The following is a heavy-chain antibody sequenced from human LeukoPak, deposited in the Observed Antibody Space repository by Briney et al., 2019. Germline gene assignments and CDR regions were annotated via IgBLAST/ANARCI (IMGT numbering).Heavy chain of an antibody. V-gene: IGHV3-53*01. CDR1: GFTVSSTY. J-gene: IGHJ4*02. Sequence: PGGSLRLSCAASGFTVSSTYMSWVRQAPGKGLEWVSVIYSGGNIYYIDSVKGRFTISRDTSKNTLYLQMNSLRAEDTAVYFCAKGTLGHCNGASCYPLDYWGQGTLVTVSS. CDR3: AKGTLGHCNGASCYPLDY. CDR2: IYSGGNI. D-gene: IGHD2-15*01.